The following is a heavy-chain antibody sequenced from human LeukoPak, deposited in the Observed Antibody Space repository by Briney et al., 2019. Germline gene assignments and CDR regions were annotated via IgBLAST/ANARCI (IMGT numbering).Heavy chain of an antibody. CDR3: TKGTIWLPFDY. CDR2: ISGSGGST. D-gene: IGHD5-18*01. J-gene: IGHJ4*02. Sequence: GGSLRLSCAASGFTFSNFAMSWARQAPGKGLEWVSAISGSGGSTYYADSVKGRFTISRDNSKNTLYLQMNGLRAEDTAVYYCTKGTIWLPFDYWGQGTLVTVSS. V-gene: IGHV3-23*01. CDR1: GFTFSNFA.